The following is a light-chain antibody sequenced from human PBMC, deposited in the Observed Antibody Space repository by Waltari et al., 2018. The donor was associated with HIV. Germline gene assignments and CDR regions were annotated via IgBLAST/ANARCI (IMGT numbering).Light chain of an antibody. CDR3: AAWDDSLSWV. CDR2: TNN. J-gene: IGLJ3*02. CDR1: NSNIGSNT. Sequence: QSVLTQPPSASGTPGQGVSISCSGSNSNIGSNTFNLYRQRPGTAPKLLIYTNNQRPSGVPDRFSGSKSGTSASLAISGLQSEDEADYYCAAWDDSLSWVFGRGTKLTVL. V-gene: IGLV1-44*01.